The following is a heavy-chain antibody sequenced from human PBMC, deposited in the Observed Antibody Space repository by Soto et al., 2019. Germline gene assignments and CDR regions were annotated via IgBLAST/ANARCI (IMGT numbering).Heavy chain of an antibody. V-gene: IGHV3-23*01. J-gene: IGHJ4*02. CDR3: AKDQWPDYYGSGSPSDY. CDR1: GFTFSSYS. CDR2: ISSSSSSI. Sequence: PGGSLRLSCAASGFTFSSYSMNWGRQAPGKGLEWVSVISSSSSSIYYADSVKGRFTISRDNSKNTLYLQMNSLRAEDTAVYYCAKDQWPDYYGSGSPSDYWGQGTLVTVSS. D-gene: IGHD3-10*01.